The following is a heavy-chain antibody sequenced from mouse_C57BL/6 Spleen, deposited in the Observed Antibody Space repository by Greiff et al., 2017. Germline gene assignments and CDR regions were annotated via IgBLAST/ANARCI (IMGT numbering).Heavy chain of an antibody. CDR3: APYGSSYYWFAY. CDR2: INPYNGGT. V-gene: IGHV1-19*01. J-gene: IGHJ3*01. D-gene: IGHD1-1*01. CDR1: GYTFTDYY. Sequence: VQLQQSGPVLVKPGASVKMSCKASGYTFTDYYMNWVKQSHGKSLEWIGVINPYNGGTSYNQKFKGKATLTVDKSSSTAYMELNSLTSEDSAVYYCAPYGSSYYWFAYWGQGTLVTVSA.